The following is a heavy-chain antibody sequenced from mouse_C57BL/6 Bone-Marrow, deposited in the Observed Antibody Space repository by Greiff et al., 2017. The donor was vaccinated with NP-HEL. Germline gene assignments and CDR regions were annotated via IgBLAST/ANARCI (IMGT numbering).Heavy chain of an antibody. J-gene: IGHJ4*01. D-gene: IGHD2-4*01. Sequence: LVESGAELARPGASVKLSCKASGYTFTSYGISWVKQRTGQGLEWIGEIYPRSGNTYYNEKFKGKATLTADKSSSTAYMELRSLTSEDSAVYFCAREKIYYDYALWGQGTSVTVSS. CDR3: AREKIYYDYAL. V-gene: IGHV1-81*01. CDR1: GYTFTSYG. CDR2: IYPRSGNT.